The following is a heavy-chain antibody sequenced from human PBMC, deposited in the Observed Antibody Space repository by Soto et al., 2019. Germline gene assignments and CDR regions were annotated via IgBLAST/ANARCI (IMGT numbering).Heavy chain of an antibody. CDR1: GGSISSGGYY. D-gene: IGHD2-15*01. CDR3: ARDKRDNYYFDY. Sequence: SETLSLTCTVSGGSISSGGYYWSWIRQHPGKGLEWSGYIYYSGSTYYNPSLKSRVTIPVDTSKNQFSLKLSSVTAADTAVYYCARDKRDNYYFDYWGQGTLVTVS. CDR2: IYYSGST. V-gene: IGHV4-31*03. J-gene: IGHJ4*02.